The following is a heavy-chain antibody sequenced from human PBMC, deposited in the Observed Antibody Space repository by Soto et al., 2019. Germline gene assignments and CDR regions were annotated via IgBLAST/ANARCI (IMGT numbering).Heavy chain of an antibody. D-gene: IGHD3-9*01. CDR1: GGSFSGYY. V-gene: IGHV4-34*01. CDR2: INHSGST. CDR3: ARPYYDILTGYYWGGFRYAFDI. J-gene: IGHJ3*02. Sequence: SETLSLTCAVYGGSFSGYYWTWIRQPPGTGLEWIGEINHSGSTNYNPSLKSRVTISVDTSKNQFSLKLSSVTAADTAVYYCARPYYDILTGYYWGGFRYAFDIWGQGTMVT.